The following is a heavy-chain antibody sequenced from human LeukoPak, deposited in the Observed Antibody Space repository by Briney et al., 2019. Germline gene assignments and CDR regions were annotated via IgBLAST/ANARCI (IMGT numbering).Heavy chain of an antibody. V-gene: IGHV3-15*01. CDR3: TTFNWGAFDV. CDR2: IKSNTDGGTT. D-gene: IGHD7-27*01. J-gene: IGHJ3*01. Sequence: GGSLRLSCAASGFSFSDTWMSWVCQVPGKGLEWVGHIKSNTDGGTTDYPAAVKGRFVISRDDSSKTLYLKLDSLKTEDSAIYYCTTFNWGAFDVWGQGTIITVSS. CDR1: GFSFSDTW.